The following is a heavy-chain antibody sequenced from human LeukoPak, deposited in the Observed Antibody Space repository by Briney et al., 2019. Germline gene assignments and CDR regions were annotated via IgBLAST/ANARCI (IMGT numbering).Heavy chain of an antibody. D-gene: IGHD3-10*01. Sequence: PGGPLRLSCAASGFSFSTCAMNWVRQAPGKGLEWVSTISGGGDGALYADSVKGRFTISRDNSKNTLYLQMNSLRAEDTAVYYCAKDFFTGARYGSGRSALPPFHTPHWFDPWGQGTLVTVSS. J-gene: IGHJ5*02. CDR3: AKDFFTGARYGSGRSALPPFHTPHWFDP. CDR1: GFSFSTCA. CDR2: ISGGGDGA. V-gene: IGHV3-23*01.